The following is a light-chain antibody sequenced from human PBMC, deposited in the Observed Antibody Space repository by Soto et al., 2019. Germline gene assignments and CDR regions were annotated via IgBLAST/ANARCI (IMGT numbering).Light chain of an antibody. J-gene: IGKJ1*01. CDR1: QSISSW. CDR2: KAS. CDR3: QQYNSYSQP. V-gene: IGKV1-5*03. Sequence: DIQVTPSPSTLSASVGDRVTITCRASQSISSWLAWYQQKPGKAPKLLIYKASSLESGVPSRFSGSGSGIEFTLTISSLKPDYIATSHFQQYNSYSQPFGQGTKV.